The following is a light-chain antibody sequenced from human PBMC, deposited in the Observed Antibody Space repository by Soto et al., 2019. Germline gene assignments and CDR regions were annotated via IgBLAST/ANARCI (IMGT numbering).Light chain of an antibody. J-gene: IGLJ3*02. CDR2: AVS. Sequence: QSALTQPVSVSASPGQSITISCAGTSSDIGKYDYVSWYQHHPGNAPKLVISAVSRRSSGISDRFSGSKSGNTATLTISGLQAEDEADYYCASYTSSTAQGFGGGTKVTVL. V-gene: IGLV2-14*01. CDR3: ASYTSSTAQG. CDR1: SSDIGKYDY.